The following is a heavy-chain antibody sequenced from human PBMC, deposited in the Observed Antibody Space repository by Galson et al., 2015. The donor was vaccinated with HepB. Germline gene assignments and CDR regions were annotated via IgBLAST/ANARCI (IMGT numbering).Heavy chain of an antibody. CDR1: GFTFSSYG. CDR2: ISYDGSNK. CDR3: AKDGYSYASTPAYYGMDV. Sequence: SLRLSCAASGFTFSSYGMHWVRQAPGKGLEWVAVISYDGSNKYYADSVKGRFTISRDNSKNTLYLQMNSLRAEDTAVYYCAKDGYSYASTPAYYGMDVWGQGTTVTVSS. J-gene: IGHJ6*02. D-gene: IGHD5-18*01. V-gene: IGHV3-30*18.